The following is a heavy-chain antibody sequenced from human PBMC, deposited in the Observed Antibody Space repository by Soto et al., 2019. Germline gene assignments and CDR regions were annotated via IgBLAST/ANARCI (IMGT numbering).Heavy chain of an antibody. Sequence: QSGGSLRLSCAASGFTVSSSYMSWVRQAPGKGLEWVSVIYGGGSTYYADSVKGRFTVSRDNSKNTLYLQMNSLRDEDTAIYFCAILNRRGHSLGYWGQGTLGTVS. CDR1: GFTVSSSY. CDR2: IYGGGST. V-gene: IGHV3-53*01. J-gene: IGHJ4*02. D-gene: IGHD2-15*01. CDR3: AILNRRGHSLGY.